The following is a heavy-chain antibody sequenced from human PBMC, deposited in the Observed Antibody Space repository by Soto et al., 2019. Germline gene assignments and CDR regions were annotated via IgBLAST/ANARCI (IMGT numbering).Heavy chain of an antibody. J-gene: IGHJ4*02. Sequence: LVKVSCKASGGTFSIYAISWVRQDPGQGLEWMGGIIPIFGTANYAQKFQGRVTITADESTSTAYMELSSLRSEDTAVYYCARDGVDYWGQGTLVTVSS. CDR3: ARDGVDY. V-gene: IGHV1-69*13. CDR2: IIPIFGTA. CDR1: GGTFSIYA.